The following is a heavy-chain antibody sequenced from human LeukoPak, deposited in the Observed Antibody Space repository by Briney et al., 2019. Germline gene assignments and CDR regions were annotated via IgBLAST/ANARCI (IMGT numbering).Heavy chain of an antibody. V-gene: IGHV3-30*02. Sequence: GGSLRLSCAASGFTFSSYWMHWVRQAPGKGLEWVAFIRYDGSNKYYADSVKGRFTISRDNSKNTLYLQMNSLRAEDTAVYYCAKVPGGDYYDSSGYLDYWGQGTLVTVSS. D-gene: IGHD3-22*01. J-gene: IGHJ4*02. CDR1: GFTFSSYW. CDR3: AKVPGGDYYDSSGYLDY. CDR2: IRYDGSNK.